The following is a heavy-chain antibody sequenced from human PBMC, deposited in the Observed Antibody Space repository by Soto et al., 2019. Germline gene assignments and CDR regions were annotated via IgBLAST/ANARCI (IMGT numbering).Heavy chain of an antibody. J-gene: IGHJ6*02. V-gene: IGHV3-66*01. Sequence: PGGSLRLSCAASGFTVSSKYMSWVRQAPGKGLEWVSLIQSGGPTYYADSVKGRFTISRDTSKNTLHLQMDSLRAEDTAVYYCARVDRGSALFYYYYGMDVWGQGTTVTVSS. CDR1: GFTVSSKY. CDR2: IQSGGPT. D-gene: IGHD6-25*01. CDR3: ARVDRGSALFYYYYGMDV.